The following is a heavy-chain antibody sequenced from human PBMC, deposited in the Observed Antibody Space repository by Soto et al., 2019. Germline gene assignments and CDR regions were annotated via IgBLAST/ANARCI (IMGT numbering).Heavy chain of an antibody. CDR1: GYTFTSYY. J-gene: IGHJ6*02. V-gene: IGHV1-69*06. CDR3: ARGDIVVVSHYYGMDV. CDR2: IIPIFGTA. D-gene: IGHD2-21*01. Sequence: GASVKVSCKASGYTFTSYYMHWVRQAPGQGLEWMGGIIPIFGTANYAQKFQGRVTITADKSTSTAYMELSSLRSEDTAVYYCARGDIVVVSHYYGMDVWGQGTTVTVSS.